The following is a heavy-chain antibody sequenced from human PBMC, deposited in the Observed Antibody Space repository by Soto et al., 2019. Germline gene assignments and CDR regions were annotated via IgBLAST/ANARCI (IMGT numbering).Heavy chain of an antibody. V-gene: IGHV4-61*08. CDR1: GGTIRSGGYY. CDR3: ARDSLALFDS. CDR2: IYSSGST. J-gene: IGHJ4*02. D-gene: IGHD5-12*01. Sequence: TLSLTCAVSGGTIRSGGYYLTWIRQPPGKGLEWIGYIYSSGSTLYNPSLKSRVIISVDTSMNQFSLKLSSVTAADTAVYYCARDSLALFDSWGQGTLVTGSS.